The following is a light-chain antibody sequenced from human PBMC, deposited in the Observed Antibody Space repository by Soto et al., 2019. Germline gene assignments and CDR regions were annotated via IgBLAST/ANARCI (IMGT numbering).Light chain of an antibody. V-gene: IGLV1-40*01. J-gene: IGLJ3*02. CDR3: QSYDSSLSGSRV. Sequence: QSVLTQPPSVSGAPGQRVTISCTGSSSNIGAGYDVHWYQQLPGTAPKLLIYGNNNRPSEVPDRFSGSKSGTSASLAITGLQAEDEADYYCQSYDSSLSGSRVFGGGTQLTVL. CDR2: GNN. CDR1: SSNIGAGYD.